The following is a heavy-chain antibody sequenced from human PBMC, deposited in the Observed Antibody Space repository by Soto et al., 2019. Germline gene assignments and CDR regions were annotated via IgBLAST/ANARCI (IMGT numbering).Heavy chain of an antibody. CDR2: ISYDGSNK. V-gene: IGHV3-30*18. D-gene: IGHD5-18*01. Sequence: QVQLVESGGGVVQPGRSLRLSCAASGFTFSSYGMHWVRQAPGKGLEWVAVISYDGSNKYYADSVKGRFTISRDNSKNTLYLQMNSLRAEDTAVYYCAKDKGPKRGYSYGEIDYWGQGTLVTVSS. J-gene: IGHJ4*02. CDR1: GFTFSSYG. CDR3: AKDKGPKRGYSYGEIDY.